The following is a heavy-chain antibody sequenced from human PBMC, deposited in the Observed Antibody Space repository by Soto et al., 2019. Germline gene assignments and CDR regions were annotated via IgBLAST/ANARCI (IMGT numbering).Heavy chain of an antibody. CDR3: ARDHRGDGYDYFDY. CDR1: GGSVSSGSYY. J-gene: IGHJ4*02. D-gene: IGHD5-12*01. CDR2: IYYSGST. Sequence: QVQLQESGPGLVKPSETLSLTCTVSGGSVSSGSYYWSWIRQPPGKGLEWIGYIYYSGSTNYNPSLKSRVTIAVDSSKNQFSLNLSFVTAADTSVYYWARDHRGDGYDYFDYWGQGTLVTVSS. V-gene: IGHV4-61*01.